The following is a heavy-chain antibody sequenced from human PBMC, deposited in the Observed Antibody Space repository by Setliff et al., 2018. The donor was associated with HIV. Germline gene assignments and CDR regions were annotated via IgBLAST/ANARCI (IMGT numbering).Heavy chain of an antibody. CDR2: VYYSGST. CDR3: ATLGSCPNSRCPNY. D-gene: IGHD2-15*01. Sequence: PSETLSLTCTVFGGSMNNYYWNWIRQSPGKGLEWIGYVYYSGSTKYSPSLKSRVTISIDTSKSQISLNLKSVTAADTAVYYCATLGSCPNSRCPNYWGQGTLVTVSS. V-gene: IGHV4-59*08. J-gene: IGHJ4*02. CDR1: GGSMNNYY.